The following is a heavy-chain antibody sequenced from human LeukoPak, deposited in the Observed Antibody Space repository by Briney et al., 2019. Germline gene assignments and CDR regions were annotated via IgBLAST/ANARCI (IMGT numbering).Heavy chain of an antibody. V-gene: IGHV2-70*11. CDR1: GFSLSTSGMC. Sequence: SGPALVKPTQTLTLTCTFSGFSLSTSGMCVSWIRQPPGKALEWLARIDWDDDKYYSTSLKTRLTISKDTSKNQVVLTMTNMDPVDTATYYCARTRLTTVTTSSWFDPWGQGTLVTVSS. D-gene: IGHD4-11*01. CDR3: ARTRLTTVTTSSWFDP. CDR2: IDWDDDK. J-gene: IGHJ5*02.